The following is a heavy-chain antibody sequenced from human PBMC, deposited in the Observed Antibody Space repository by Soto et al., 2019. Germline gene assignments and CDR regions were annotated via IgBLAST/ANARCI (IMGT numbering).Heavy chain of an antibody. V-gene: IGHV1-46*03. J-gene: IGHJ4*02. D-gene: IGHD6-6*01. Sequence: QVQLVQPGAEVKKPGASVKFSCKASGYIVTNFYIHWLRQAPGQGLEWIGIINPNGGSTNYAQNFQGRVTMTRDTSTSTVYMDLSSLRSADTAVYYGTRGLASGDYWGQGTLITVSS. CDR3: TRGLASGDY. CDR2: INPNGGST. CDR1: GYIVTNFY.